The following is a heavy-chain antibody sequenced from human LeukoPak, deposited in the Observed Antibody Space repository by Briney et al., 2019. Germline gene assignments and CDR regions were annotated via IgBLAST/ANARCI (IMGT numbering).Heavy chain of an antibody. D-gene: IGHD4-17*01. CDR1: GFTFSSYG. J-gene: IGHJ4*02. V-gene: IGHV3-30*02. CDR3: ARDGLDYGDYGFDY. Sequence: GGSLRLSCAASGFTFSSYGMHWVRQAPGKGLEWVAFIRYDGSNKYYADSVKGRFTISRDNSKNTLYLQMNSLRAEDTAVYYCARDGLDYGDYGFDYWGQGTLVTVSS. CDR2: IRYDGSNK.